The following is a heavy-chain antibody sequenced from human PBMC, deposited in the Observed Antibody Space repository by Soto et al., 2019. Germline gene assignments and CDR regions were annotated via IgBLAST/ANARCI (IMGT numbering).Heavy chain of an antibody. CDR3: ARGITMVRGVTAFDL. Sequence: QVQLVQSGAEVKKPGSSVKVSCKASGGTFSSYAISWVRQAPGQGLEWLGGIIPIFGTANYAQKFQGRVTITADESTSTAYMELSSLRSEDTAVYYCARGITMVRGVTAFDLWGRGTLVTVSS. CDR1: GGTFSSYA. J-gene: IGHJ2*01. CDR2: IIPIFGTA. D-gene: IGHD3-10*01. V-gene: IGHV1-69*01.